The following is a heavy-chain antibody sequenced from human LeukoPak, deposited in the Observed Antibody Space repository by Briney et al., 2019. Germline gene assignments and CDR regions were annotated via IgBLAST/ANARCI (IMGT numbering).Heavy chain of an antibody. CDR2: ISGSGGST. CDR3: AKDHPTSYDFWSGYSFYYYFDY. D-gene: IGHD3-3*01. J-gene: IGHJ4*02. V-gene: IGHV3-23*01. Sequence: GGSLRLSCAASGFTFSSYAMTWVRQAPGKGLEWVSGISGSGGSTYYADSVKGRFSISRDNSKNTLYLQMNSLRAEDTAVYYCAKDHPTSYDFWSGYSFYYYFDYWGQGTLVTVSS. CDR1: GFTFSSYA.